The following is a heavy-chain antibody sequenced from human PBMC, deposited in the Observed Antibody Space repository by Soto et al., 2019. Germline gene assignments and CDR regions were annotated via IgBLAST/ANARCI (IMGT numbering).Heavy chain of an antibody. Sequence: VQLVESGGGLEQPGRSLRLSCAASGFSFDDFAMHWVRQAPGKGLEWVSGLSWNGGYIAYADSVKGRFTISRDNAKNSLYLHMSSLRVEDTALYYCVKDRDYFDSSGDFDYWGQGTLVTVSS. J-gene: IGHJ4*02. CDR1: GFSFDDFA. V-gene: IGHV3-9*01. CDR3: VKDRDYFDSSGDFDY. D-gene: IGHD3-22*01. CDR2: LSWNGGYI.